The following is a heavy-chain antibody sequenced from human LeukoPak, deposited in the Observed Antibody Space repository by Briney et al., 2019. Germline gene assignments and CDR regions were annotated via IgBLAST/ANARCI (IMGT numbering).Heavy chain of an antibody. CDR2: MHHTGST. Sequence: SETLSLTCTVSGYSINSGYFWGWIRQPPGQGLEYIGTMHHTGSTNYNPSLESRVTISVDKSKNQFSLKLSSVTAADTAVYYCARSGSYGINWFDPWGQGTLVTVSS. CDR1: GYSINSGYF. CDR3: ARSGSYGINWFDP. J-gene: IGHJ5*02. D-gene: IGHD3-10*01. V-gene: IGHV4-38-2*02.